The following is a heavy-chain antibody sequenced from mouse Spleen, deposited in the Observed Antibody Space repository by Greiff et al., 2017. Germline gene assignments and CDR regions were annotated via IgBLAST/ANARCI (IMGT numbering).Heavy chain of an antibody. CDR2: INPNNGGT. V-gene: IGHV1-22*01. D-gene: IGHD2-14*01. J-gene: IGHJ4*01. CDR1: GYTFTDYN. Sequence: VQLQQSGPELVKPGASVKMSCKASGYTFTDYNMHWVKQSHGKSLEWIGYINPNNGGTSYNQKFKGKATLTVNKSSSTAYMELRSLTSEDSAVYYCARRNYRYDGAMDYWGQGTSVTVSS. CDR3: ARRNYRYDGAMDY.